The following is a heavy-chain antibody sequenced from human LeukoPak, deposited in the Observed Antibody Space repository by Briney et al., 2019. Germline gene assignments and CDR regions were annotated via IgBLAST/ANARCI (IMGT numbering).Heavy chain of an antibody. CDR3: ARRPTGDPKFDY. V-gene: IGHV4-59*08. J-gene: IGHJ4*02. Sequence: SETLSLTCTVSGGSISSNYRSWIRQPPGKGLEWIGDIYSSGSTYYNPSLRSRVTISVDTSKNRFSLKLSTVTAADTAVYYCARRPTGDPKFDYWGQGTLVTVSS. D-gene: IGHD7-27*01. CDR2: IYSSGST. CDR1: GGSISSNY.